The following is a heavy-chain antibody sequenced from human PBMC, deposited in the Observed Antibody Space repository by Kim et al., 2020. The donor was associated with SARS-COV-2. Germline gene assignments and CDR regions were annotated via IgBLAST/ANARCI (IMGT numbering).Heavy chain of an antibody. Sequence: GASVKGRFTISRDDDRNSLYLQMNSLTAEDTAVYYCVTDGDFGKFDYWGQGTLVTVSS. D-gene: IGHD2-21*02. V-gene: IGHV3-7*01. CDR3: VTDGDFGKFDY. J-gene: IGHJ4*02.